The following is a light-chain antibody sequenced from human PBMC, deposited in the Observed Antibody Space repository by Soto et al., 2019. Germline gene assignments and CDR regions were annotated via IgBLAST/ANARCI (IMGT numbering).Light chain of an antibody. V-gene: IGLV2-14*01. CDR2: EVS. J-gene: IGLJ3*02. CDR1: SSDVGGYNY. CDR3: SSYTSSSTRV. Sequence: QSALTQPASVSGSPGQSITISCTGTSSDVGGYNYVSWYQQHPGKAPKLMIYEVSNRPSGVSNRFSVSKSGNTASLTISGLQYDDEDDYYCSSYTSSSTRVFGGGTKLTVL.